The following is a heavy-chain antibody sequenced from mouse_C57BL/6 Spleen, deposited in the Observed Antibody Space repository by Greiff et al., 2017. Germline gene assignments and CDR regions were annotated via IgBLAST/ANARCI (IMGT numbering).Heavy chain of an antibody. V-gene: IGHV1-64*01. D-gene: IGHD2-2*01. CDR3: ARYGYDEDWYFDV. CDR2: IHPNSGST. Sequence: VQLQQPGAELVKPGASVKLSCKASGYTFTSYWMHWVKQRAGQGLEWIGMIHPNSGSTNYNEKFKSKATLTVDKSSSTAYMQLSSLTSEDSAVYYCARYGYDEDWYFDVWGTGTTVTVSS. J-gene: IGHJ1*03. CDR1: GYTFTSYW.